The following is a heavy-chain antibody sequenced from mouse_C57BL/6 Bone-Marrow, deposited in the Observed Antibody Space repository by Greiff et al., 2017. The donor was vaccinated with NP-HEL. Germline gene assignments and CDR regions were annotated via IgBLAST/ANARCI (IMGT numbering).Heavy chain of an antibody. CDR2: IDPSDSET. J-gene: IGHJ4*01. V-gene: IGHV1-52*01. Sequence: QVQLQQPGAELVRPGSSVKLSCKASGYTFTSYWMHWVKQRPIQGLEWIGNIDPSDSETHYNQKFKDKATLTVDKSSSTAYMQLSSLTSEDSAVYYCARSRVTTRVYYAMDYWGQGTSVTVSS. D-gene: IGHD2-2*01. CDR1: GYTFTSYW. CDR3: ARSRVTTRVYYAMDY.